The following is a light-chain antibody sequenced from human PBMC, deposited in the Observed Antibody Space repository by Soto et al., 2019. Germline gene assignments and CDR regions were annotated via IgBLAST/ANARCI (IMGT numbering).Light chain of an antibody. Sequence: QSVLTQPPSVSGAPGQRVTISCTGSSSNIGAGYDVHWYQQLPGGAPKLLIYANSNRPSGVPDRFSGSRSGTSASLAITGLQAEDEADSSCQSYDSSLSGFYVFGTGTKLTVL. V-gene: IGLV1-40*01. CDR3: QSYDSSLSGFYV. CDR1: SSNIGAGYD. CDR2: ANS. J-gene: IGLJ1*01.